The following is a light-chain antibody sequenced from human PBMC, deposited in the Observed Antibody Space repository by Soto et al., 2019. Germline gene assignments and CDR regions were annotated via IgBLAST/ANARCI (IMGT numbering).Light chain of an antibody. J-gene: IGKJ1*01. Sequence: IMMTQSPATLSVSLGERATLSCRAGQTIYSNVAWYQQRPGQAPRLLIYHASTRATGVPARFSGSGSGTEFTLTISSLQSEDFAIYYCQQYQNLWTFGQGTKVEIK. V-gene: IGKV3-15*01. CDR2: HAS. CDR1: QTIYSN. CDR3: QQYQNLWT.